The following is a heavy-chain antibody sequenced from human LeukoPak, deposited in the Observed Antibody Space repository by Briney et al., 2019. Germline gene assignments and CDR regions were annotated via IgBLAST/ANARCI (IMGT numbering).Heavy chain of an antibody. D-gene: IGHD2-2*01. Sequence: SETLSLTCTVSGGSISSYYWSWLRQPAGKGLEWIGSIYYSGSTYYNPSLKSRLTISVGTSKNQFSLRLSSVTAADTAVYYCASSFYCGSATCKRDYWGQGTLVTVSS. J-gene: IGHJ4*02. CDR3: ASSFYCGSATCKRDY. CDR2: IYYSGST. V-gene: IGHV4-4*07. CDR1: GGSISSYY.